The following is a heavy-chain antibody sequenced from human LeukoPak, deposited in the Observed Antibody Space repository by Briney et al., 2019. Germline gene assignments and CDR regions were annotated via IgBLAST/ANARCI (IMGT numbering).Heavy chain of an antibody. CDR2: IIPILGIA. CDR3: ASTHDNVVVPAAIYYYYGMDV. CDR1: GGTFSSYA. J-gene: IGHJ6*02. D-gene: IGHD2-2*01. Sequence: SVKVSCKASGGTFSSYAISWVRQAPGQGLEWMGRIIPILGIANYAQKFQGRVTITADESTSTAYMELSSLRSEDTAVYYCASTHDNVVVPAAIYYYYGMDVWGQGTTVTVSS. V-gene: IGHV1-69*04.